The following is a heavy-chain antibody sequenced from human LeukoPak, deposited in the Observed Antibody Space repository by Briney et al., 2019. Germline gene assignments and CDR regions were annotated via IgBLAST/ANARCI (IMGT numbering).Heavy chain of an antibody. V-gene: IGHV3-7*01. J-gene: IGHJ5*02. CDR1: GFTFSSYW. CDR3: ARDMRKSSSELPWFYP. Sequence: GGSLRLSCAASGFTFSSYWMRWVRQAPGKGLEWVANIKQDGSEKYYVDSVKGRFTISREKAKNSLYLHMNSLRAGATAGYYCARDMRKSSSELPWFYPRGQGTLVTHSS. D-gene: IGHD6-6*01. CDR2: IKQDGSEK.